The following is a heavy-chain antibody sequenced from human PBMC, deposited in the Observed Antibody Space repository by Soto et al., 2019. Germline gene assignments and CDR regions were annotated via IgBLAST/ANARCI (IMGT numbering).Heavy chain of an antibody. V-gene: IGHV3-20*04. J-gene: IGHJ3*02. Sequence: PGGSLRLSCAASGFIFDDYGMSWVRQAPGKGLEWVSGINWNGADTGYADSVKGRVTISRDNAKKSLYLQMNSLRVEDTAFYYCARHRGSYSFGNFDMWGQGTMVTVSS. D-gene: IGHD1-26*01. CDR1: GFIFDDYG. CDR3: ARHRGSYSFGNFDM. CDR2: INWNGADT.